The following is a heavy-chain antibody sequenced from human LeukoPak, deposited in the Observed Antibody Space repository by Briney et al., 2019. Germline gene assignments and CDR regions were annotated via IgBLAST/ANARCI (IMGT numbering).Heavy chain of an antibody. CDR3: ARDGGDSFEY. D-gene: IGHD2-21*01. V-gene: IGHV1-2*02. Sequence: ASVKVSCKVSGYTLPELSMHWGRQAPGQGLEWMGWINPNSGGTNYAQKFQGRVTMTRDTSISTAYMELSRLRSDDTAVYYCARDGGDSFEYWGQGTLVTVSS. CDR2: INPNSGGT. J-gene: IGHJ4*02. CDR1: GYTLPELS.